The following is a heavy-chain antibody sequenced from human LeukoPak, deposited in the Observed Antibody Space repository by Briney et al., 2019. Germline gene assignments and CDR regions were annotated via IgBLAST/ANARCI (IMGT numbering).Heavy chain of an antibody. CDR2: ISPYNDNT. J-gene: IGHJ4*02. D-gene: IGHD6-25*01. CDR1: GYTFTKFG. V-gene: IGHV1-18*01. Sequence: GASVKVSCKASGYTFTKFGIIWVRQAPGQEFEWMGWISPYNDNTNYAKKFQGRVTLTTDTSTSTAYMELRGLTSDDTAVYYCAREPSGLLFDYWGLGTLVTVSS. CDR3: AREPSGLLFDY.